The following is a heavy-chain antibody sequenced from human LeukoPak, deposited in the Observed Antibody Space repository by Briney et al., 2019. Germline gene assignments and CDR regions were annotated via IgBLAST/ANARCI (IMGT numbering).Heavy chain of an antibody. J-gene: IGHJ4*02. V-gene: IGHV3-48*01. CDR2: IGIDSGNT. CDR3: ARDYEYAFDN. CDR1: GFTCGDYS. D-gene: IGHD5-12*01. Sequence: GGSLRLSCAASGFTCGDYSMKCVRQAPGKGLEWISYIGIDSGNTNYADSVKGRFTISGDKAKNSLYLQMNSLRVEDTAVYYCARDYEYAFDNWGQGTLVTVSS.